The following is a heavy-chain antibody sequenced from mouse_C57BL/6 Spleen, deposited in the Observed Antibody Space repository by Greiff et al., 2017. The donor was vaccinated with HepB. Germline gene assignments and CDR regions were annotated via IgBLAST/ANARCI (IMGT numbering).Heavy chain of an antibody. J-gene: IGHJ4*01. CDR2: IYPGDGDT. CDR1: GYAFSSSW. D-gene: IGHD2-4*01. Sequence: VQLQESGPELVKPGASVKISCKASGYAFSSSWMNWVKQRPGKGLEWIGRIYPGDGDTNYNGKFKGKATLTADKSSSTAYMQLSSLTSEDSAVYFCATIYYDYDDAMDYWGQGTSVTVSS. CDR3: ATIYYDYDDAMDY. V-gene: IGHV1-82*01.